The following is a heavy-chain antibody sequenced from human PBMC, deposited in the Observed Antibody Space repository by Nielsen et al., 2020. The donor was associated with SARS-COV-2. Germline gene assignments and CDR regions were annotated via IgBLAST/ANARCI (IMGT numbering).Heavy chain of an antibody. CDR2: IYYSGST. Sequence: SETLSLTCTVSGGSISSSSYYWGWIRQPPGKGLEWIGSIYYSGSTYYNPSLKSRVTISVDTSKNQFSLKLSSVTAADTAVYYCARDYSSSWYGAFDYWGQGTLVTVSS. D-gene: IGHD6-13*01. V-gene: IGHV4-39*07. CDR3: ARDYSSSWYGAFDY. J-gene: IGHJ4*02. CDR1: GGSISSSSYY.